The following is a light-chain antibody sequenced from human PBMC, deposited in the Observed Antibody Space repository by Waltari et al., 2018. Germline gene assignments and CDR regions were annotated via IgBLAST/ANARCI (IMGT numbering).Light chain of an antibody. CDR3: CSYAGAYTFV. CDR1: INDVGVADY. V-gene: IGLV2-11*01. CDR2: DFV. J-gene: IGLJ3*02. Sequence: QSALTQPHSVSASPGQSVTIPCPGRINDVGVADYVPWYQQLPGKSPKLILYDFVKRPSGVPSRFSGSKYGTTASLTISGLQTDDEATYYCCSYAGAYTFVFGGGTKLTVL.